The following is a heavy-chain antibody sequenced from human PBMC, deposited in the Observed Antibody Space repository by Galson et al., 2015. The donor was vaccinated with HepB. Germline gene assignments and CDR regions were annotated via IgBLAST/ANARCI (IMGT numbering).Heavy chain of an antibody. V-gene: IGHV1-69*13. CDR3: ARDLEMATITGYYYYGMDV. CDR2: IIPIFGTA. D-gene: IGHD5-24*01. J-gene: IGHJ6*02. Sequence: SVKVSCKASGGTFSSYAISWVRQAPGQGLEWMGGIIPIFGTANYAQKFQGRVPITADESTSTAYMELSSLRSEDTAVYYCARDLEMATITGYYYYGMDVWGQGTTVTVSS. CDR1: GGTFSSYA.